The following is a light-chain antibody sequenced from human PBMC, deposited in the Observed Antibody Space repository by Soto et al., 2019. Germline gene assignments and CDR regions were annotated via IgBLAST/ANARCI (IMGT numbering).Light chain of an antibody. CDR2: GAS. CDR1: QTVSSNL. CDR3: RQYGRSLEFA. J-gene: IGKJ4*01. V-gene: IGKV3-20*01. Sequence: EIVLTQSPGTLSLSPGERATLSCRASQTVSSNLLAWYQEKPGQGPRLLIYGASTRATGIPDRFSGSGSGTDFTLTISRLDPEDFAVYYCRQYGRSLEFAVGGGTKVDIK.